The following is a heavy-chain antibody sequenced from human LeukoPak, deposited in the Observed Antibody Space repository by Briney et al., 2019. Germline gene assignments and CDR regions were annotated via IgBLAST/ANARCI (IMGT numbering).Heavy chain of an antibody. D-gene: IGHD4-17*01. V-gene: IGHV4-34*01. CDR3: ARARTTVTTPPHIDY. J-gene: IGHJ4*02. CDR2: INHSGST. Sequence: SETPSLTCAVYGGSFSGYYWSWIRQPPGKGLEWIGEINHSGSTNYNPSLKSRVTISVDSSKNQFFLKLSSVTAADTAVYYCARARTTVTTPPHIDYWGQGTLVTVS. CDR1: GGSFSGYY.